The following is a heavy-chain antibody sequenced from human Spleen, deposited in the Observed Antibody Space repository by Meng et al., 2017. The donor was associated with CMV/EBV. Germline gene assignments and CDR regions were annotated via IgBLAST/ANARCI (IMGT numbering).Heavy chain of an antibody. Sequence: AYGLTFSDYAMNWVRQAPGKGLEWVSDISGSGGSTHYADSVKGRFTISRDNSKNTLYLQMNSLRAEDTAVYYCTKPYDFWSGQTVDYWGQGTLVTVSS. CDR3: TKPYDFWSGQTVDY. D-gene: IGHD3-3*01. CDR1: GLTFSDYA. J-gene: IGHJ4*02. CDR2: ISGSGGST. V-gene: IGHV3-23*01.